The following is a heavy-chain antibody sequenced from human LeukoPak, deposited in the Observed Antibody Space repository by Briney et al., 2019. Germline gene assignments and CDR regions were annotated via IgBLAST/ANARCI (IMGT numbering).Heavy chain of an antibody. J-gene: IGHJ4*02. Sequence: PSETLSLTCTVPGGSISSSSYYWGWIRQPPGKWLEWIGSIYYSGSTYYNPSLKSRVTISVDTSKNQFSLKLSSVTAADTAVYYCARHMSGPIDYWGQGTLVTVSS. CDR1: GGSISSSSYY. CDR3: ARHMSGPIDY. D-gene: IGHD3-3*01. V-gene: IGHV4-39*01. CDR2: IYYSGST.